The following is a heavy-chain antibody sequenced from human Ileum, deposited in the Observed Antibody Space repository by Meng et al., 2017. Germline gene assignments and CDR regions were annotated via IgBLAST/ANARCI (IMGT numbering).Heavy chain of an antibody. J-gene: IGHJ4*02. Sequence: QVQLEESGPGLVKPSGTLSLTCAGSGDSISTNGWNWVRQPPGKGLEWIGEIYHSGAFNYNPSLRSRVTISVDKSKNQLSLKLGSLTAADTAVYYCARGAIGTRPLDYWGQGTLVTVSS. CDR3: ARGAIGTRPLDY. CDR2: IYHSGAF. CDR1: GDSISTNG. D-gene: IGHD2-21*01. V-gene: IGHV4-4*02.